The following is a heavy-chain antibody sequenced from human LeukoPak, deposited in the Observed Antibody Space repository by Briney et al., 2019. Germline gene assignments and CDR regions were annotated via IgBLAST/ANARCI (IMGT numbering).Heavy chain of an antibody. V-gene: IGHV4-61*01. D-gene: IGHD4-17*01. J-gene: IGHJ4*02. Sequence: SETLSLTCTVSGGSVSSGSYYWSWIRQPPGKGLEWIGYIYYSGTTNYNPSLKRRVTISIDTSKNQFSLKLSSVTAADTAVYYCASDYGDYDGPFDYWGQGTLVTVSS. CDR2: IYYSGTT. CDR1: GGSVSSGSYY. CDR3: ASDYGDYDGPFDY.